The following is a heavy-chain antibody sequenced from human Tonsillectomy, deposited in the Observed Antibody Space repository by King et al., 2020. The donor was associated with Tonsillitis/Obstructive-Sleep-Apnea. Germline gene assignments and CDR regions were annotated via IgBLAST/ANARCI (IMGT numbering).Heavy chain of an antibody. Sequence: QLVQSGGGVVQPGRSLRLSCAASGFTFSSYAMHWVRQAPGKGLEWVAVISYDGSNKYYADSVKGRFTISRDNSKNTLYLQMNSLRAEDTAVYYCARVNQDIVVVPAALHSTTYYFDYWGQGTLVTVSS. J-gene: IGHJ4*02. V-gene: IGHV3-30*04. CDR1: GFTFSSYA. CDR3: ARVNQDIVVVPAALHSTTYYFDY. CDR2: ISYDGSNK. D-gene: IGHD2-2*01.